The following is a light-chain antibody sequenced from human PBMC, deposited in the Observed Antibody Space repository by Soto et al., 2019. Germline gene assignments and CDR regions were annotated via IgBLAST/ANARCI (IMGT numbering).Light chain of an antibody. Sequence: VVMTQSPATLSVSPGERATLSCRASENVGTNLAWHQQKPGQAPRLLIYGASTRATGVPAKFSGSGSGTEFTLTISSLQSEEFAVYYCQQYNNWGLAFGGGTKVEIK. V-gene: IGKV3D-15*01. J-gene: IGKJ4*01. CDR1: ENVGTN. CDR3: QQYNNWGLA. CDR2: GAS.